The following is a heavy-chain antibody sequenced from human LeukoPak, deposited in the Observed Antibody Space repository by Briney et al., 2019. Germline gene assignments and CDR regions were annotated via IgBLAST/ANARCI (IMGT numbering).Heavy chain of an antibody. CDR3: ATRGVVSTIRAFDI. CDR1: GFTFGSYS. Sequence: GGSLRLSCAASGFTFGSYSMNWVRQAPGKGLEWVSTIRGSGSTTYYAVSVKGGFTISRDIHKNTLYLQMNSLRAEDTDVYYCATRGVVSTIRAFDIWGQRTMVTVSS. J-gene: IGHJ3*02. CDR2: IRGSGSTT. D-gene: IGHD5/OR15-5a*01. V-gene: IGHV3-23*01.